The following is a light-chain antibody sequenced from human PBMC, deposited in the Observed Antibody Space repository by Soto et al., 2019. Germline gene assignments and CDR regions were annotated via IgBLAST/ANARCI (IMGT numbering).Light chain of an antibody. Sequence: DIQMTQSPSTLSASVGDRVTITCGASQSVNSWLAWYQQKPGKAPKLLLYKASSLESGVPSRFSGSGSGTEFTLTISSLQPDDFGTYYCQQYDTSPLTFGGGTKVDIK. CDR1: QSVNSW. V-gene: IGKV1-5*03. CDR2: KAS. CDR3: QQYDTSPLT. J-gene: IGKJ4*01.